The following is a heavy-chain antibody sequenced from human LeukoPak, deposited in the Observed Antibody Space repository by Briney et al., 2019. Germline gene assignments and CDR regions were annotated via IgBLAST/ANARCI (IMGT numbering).Heavy chain of an antibody. V-gene: IGHV3-53*01. CDR1: GFTVSSNY. CDR3: AKDLGVAASGIDY. CDR2: IYSGGST. Sequence: PGGSLRLSCAASGFTVSSNYMSWVRQAPGKGLEWVSVIYSGGSTYYADSVKGRFTISRDNSKNTLYLQMNNLRAEDTAVYYCAKDLGVAASGIDYWGQGTLVTVSS. J-gene: IGHJ4*02. D-gene: IGHD6-13*01.